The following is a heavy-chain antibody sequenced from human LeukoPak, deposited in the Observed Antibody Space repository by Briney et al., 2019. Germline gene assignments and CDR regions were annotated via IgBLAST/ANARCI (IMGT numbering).Heavy chain of an antibody. V-gene: IGHV4-61*02. CDR2: VYTSGST. Sequence: SETLSLTCTVSGGSISSGSYYWSWIRQPAGKGLEWIGRVYTSGSTNYNPSLKSRVTISVDTSKNQFSLNLSSVTAADTAVYYCARVKDTVATRFSRRQYHHYYNMDVWGKGTTVTVSS. D-gene: IGHD5-12*01. CDR1: GGSISSGSYY. CDR3: ARVKDTVATRFSRRQYHHYYNMDV. J-gene: IGHJ6*03.